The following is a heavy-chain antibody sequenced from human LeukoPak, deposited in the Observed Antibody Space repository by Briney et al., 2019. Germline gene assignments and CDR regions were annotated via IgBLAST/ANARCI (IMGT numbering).Heavy chain of an antibody. CDR3: ARTGGSGSYYNADY. Sequence: PSETLSLTCTVSGGSISSSRYYWGWIRQPPGKGLEWIGSIYYSGSTYYNPSLKSGVTISVDTSKNQFSLKLSSVTAAHTAVYYCARTGGSGSYYNADYWGQGTLVTVSS. CDR2: IYYSGST. J-gene: IGHJ4*02. CDR1: GGSISSSRYY. D-gene: IGHD3-10*01. V-gene: IGHV4-39*07.